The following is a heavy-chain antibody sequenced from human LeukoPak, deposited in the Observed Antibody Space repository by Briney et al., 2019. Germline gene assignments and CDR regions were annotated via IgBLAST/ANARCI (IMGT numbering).Heavy chain of an antibody. CDR3: ARDHDSWRSDY. CDR1: GGSISSYY. CDR2: IYTSGST. D-gene: IGHD6-13*01. Sequence: PSDTLSLTCTVSGGSISSYYWSWLRQPAGKGLEWIGRIYTSGSTNYNPSLKSRVTMSVDTSNNQFSLKLSSVTAADTAVYYCARDHDSWRSDYWGQGTLVTVSS. V-gene: IGHV4-4*07. J-gene: IGHJ4*02.